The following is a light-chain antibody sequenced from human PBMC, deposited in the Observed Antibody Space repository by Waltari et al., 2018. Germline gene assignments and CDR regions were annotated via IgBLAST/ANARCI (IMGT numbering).Light chain of an antibody. CDR3: SSYTSATTLVV. V-gene: IGLV2-14*01. Sequence: QSALTQPASVSGSPGQSITISCTGTSSDVGTYNYVSWYQQYPGKAPTLVIYEVTNRPSVVSDRFSGSTSGSTASLTISGLQPDDEAHYYCSSYTSATTLVVFGPGTWVTV. J-gene: IGLJ1*01. CDR2: EVT. CDR1: SSDVGTYNY.